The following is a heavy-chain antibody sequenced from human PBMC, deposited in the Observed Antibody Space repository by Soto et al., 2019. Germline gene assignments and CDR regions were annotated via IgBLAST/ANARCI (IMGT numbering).Heavy chain of an antibody. D-gene: IGHD3-22*01. Sequence: SETLSLTCTVSRGSMRSHDYYWSWIRQAPGRGLEWIGYIHSSGSIYYNPSLKSRATMSIDTARNQFSLKVSSVTVADTAVYYCARDLDGLHDDNSGPYPRPGWGQGTLVT. V-gene: IGHV4-30-4*01. CDR2: IHSSGSI. CDR3: ARDLDGLHDDNSGPYPRPG. CDR1: RGSMRSHDYY. J-gene: IGHJ1*01.